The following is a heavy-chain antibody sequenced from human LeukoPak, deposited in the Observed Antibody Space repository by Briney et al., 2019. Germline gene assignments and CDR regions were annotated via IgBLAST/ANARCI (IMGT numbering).Heavy chain of an antibody. CDR1: GFTFNSFA. CDR3: AKHPGPYGGNPFNS. Sequence: GGSLRLSCAASGFTFNSFALSWVRQAPGKGLEWVSTIIGSAGSTFHAPSVKGRFTISRDYSNRMLSLHMTSLRADDTAVYFCAKHPGPYGGNPFNSWGLGTLVTVAS. D-gene: IGHD4-23*01. J-gene: IGHJ5*02. V-gene: IGHV3-23*01. CDR2: IIGSAGST.